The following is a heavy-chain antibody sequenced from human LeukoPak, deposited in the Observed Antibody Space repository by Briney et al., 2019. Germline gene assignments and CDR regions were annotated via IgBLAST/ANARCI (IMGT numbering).Heavy chain of an antibody. CDR1: GGPFSVYY. Sequence: SETLSLTCAVYGGPFSVYYWSWIRHPPGKGLEWIGEINHSGSTNYNPSLKSRVTISVDTSKNQFSLKLSSVTAADTAVYYCARGGWRSAIVVVTANNWFDPWGQGTLVTVSS. J-gene: IGHJ5*02. D-gene: IGHD2-21*02. CDR3: ARGGWRSAIVVVTANNWFDP. V-gene: IGHV4-34*01. CDR2: INHSGST.